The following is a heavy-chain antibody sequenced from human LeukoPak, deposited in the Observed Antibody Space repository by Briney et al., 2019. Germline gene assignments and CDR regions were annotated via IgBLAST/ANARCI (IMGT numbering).Heavy chain of an antibody. J-gene: IGHJ6*03. D-gene: IGHD5-12*01. Sequence: GGSLRLSCAASGFTFSSYWMTWVRQAPGKRLEWVANIKQDGSEKDYVESVKGRFTVSRDNAKSSLYLQMNSLRAEDTAVYYCARAGSGYDSTSHYYYYMDVWGKGTTVTVSS. V-gene: IGHV3-7*01. CDR1: GFTFSSYW. CDR3: ARAGSGYDSTSHYYYYMDV. CDR2: IKQDGSEK.